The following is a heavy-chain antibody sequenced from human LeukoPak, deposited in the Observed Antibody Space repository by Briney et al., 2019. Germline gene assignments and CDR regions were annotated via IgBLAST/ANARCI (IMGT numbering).Heavy chain of an antibody. CDR3: AREAYDSGNFRTDYYYMDV. J-gene: IGHJ6*03. CDR1: GYTFTGYY. CDR2: IYPNSGGT. Sequence: ASVKVSCKASGYTFTGYYMHWVRQAPGQGLEWMGWIYPNSGGTNYAQKFQGRVTVTRDTSISTAYMEQSRLRSDDTAVYYCAREAYDSGNFRTDYYYMDVWGIGTTVTVSS. V-gene: IGHV1-2*02. D-gene: IGHD3-10*01.